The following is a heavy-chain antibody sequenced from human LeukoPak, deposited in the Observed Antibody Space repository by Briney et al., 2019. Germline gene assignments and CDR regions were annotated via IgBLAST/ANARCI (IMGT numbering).Heavy chain of an antibody. V-gene: IGHV3-21*01. CDR1: GFTFSSYS. D-gene: IGHD2-2*01. Sequence: PGGSPRLSCAASGFTFSSYSMNWVRQAPGKGLEWVSSISSSSSYIYYADSVKGRFTISRDNAKNSLYLQMNSLRAEDTAVYYCARAGIGGSSTSCDYWGQGTLVTVSS. CDR2: ISSSSSYI. CDR3: ARAGIGGSSTSCDY. J-gene: IGHJ4*02.